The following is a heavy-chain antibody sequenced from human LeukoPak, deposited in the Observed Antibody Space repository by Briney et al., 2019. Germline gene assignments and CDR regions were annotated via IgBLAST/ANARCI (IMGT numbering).Heavy chain of an antibody. D-gene: IGHD4-17*01. J-gene: IGHJ4*01. V-gene: IGHV3-21*01. Sequence: PGGSLRLSCAASGFTFSSYSMNWVRQAPGKGLEWVSSISDSSSYIHYADSVKGRFIISRDNAKNSLYLQMNSLRAEDSAVYYCARERKSMTTVTTGFDYWGQGTLVTVSS. CDR2: ISDSSSYI. CDR3: ARERKSMTTVTTGFDY. CDR1: GFTFSSYS.